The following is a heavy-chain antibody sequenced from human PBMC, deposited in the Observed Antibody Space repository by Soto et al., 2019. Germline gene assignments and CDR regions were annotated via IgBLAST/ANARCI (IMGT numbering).Heavy chain of an antibody. V-gene: IGHV3-21*01. J-gene: IGHJ4*02. CDR2: ISSSSSYI. D-gene: IGHD6-19*01. CDR1: RFTFSSNS. Sequence: GRSLRLSCAASRFTFSSNSMNWVRQSRGEGLEWVSSISSSSSYICYADSVKGRFTISRDNTKSSLYLQMNSLRAEDTAVSYCSREGIAVDGCDYWVKGSLVTVSS. CDR3: SREGIAVDGCDY.